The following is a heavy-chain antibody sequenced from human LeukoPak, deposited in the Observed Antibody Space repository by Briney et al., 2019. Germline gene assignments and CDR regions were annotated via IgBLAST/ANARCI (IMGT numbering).Heavy chain of an antibody. CDR2: ISSSSSYI. J-gene: IGHJ4*02. D-gene: IGHD5-18*01. Sequence: GGSLRLSCAASGFTFSNYNMNWVRQAPGKAMEWVSSISSSSSYIYYADSVKGRFTISRDNAKNSLYLQMNSLRAEDTAVYYCARQDTAMVCHYWGQGTLVTVSS. V-gene: IGHV3-21*01. CDR1: GFTFSNYN. CDR3: ARQDTAMVCHY.